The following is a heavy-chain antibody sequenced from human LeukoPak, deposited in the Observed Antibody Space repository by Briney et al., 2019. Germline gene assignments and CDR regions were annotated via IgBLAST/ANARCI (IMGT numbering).Heavy chain of an antibody. V-gene: IGHV4-30-2*01. Sequence: SETLSLTCAVSGGSISSGGYSWSWIRQPPGKGLEWIGYIYHSGSTYYNPSLKSRVTISVDRSKNQFSLKLSSETAADTAVYYCARSPIGPIVVVDYGMDVWGQGTTVTVSS. CDR3: ARSPIGPIVVVDYGMDV. J-gene: IGHJ6*02. D-gene: IGHD2-15*01. CDR2: IYHSGST. CDR1: GGSISSGGYS.